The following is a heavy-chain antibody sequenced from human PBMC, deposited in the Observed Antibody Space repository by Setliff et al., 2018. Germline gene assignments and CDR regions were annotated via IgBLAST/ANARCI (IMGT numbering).Heavy chain of an antibody. V-gene: IGHV3-48*04. Sequence: LRLSCAAYGFDFKTHWMDWARQAPGKGLEWVSYISSSSSTIYYADSVKGRFTSSRDNAKNSLYPQMNSLRAEDTAVYYCARDEDGYSSSWYARPFGYWGQGTLVTVSS. J-gene: IGHJ4*02. CDR1: GFDFKTHW. CDR3: ARDEDGYSSSWYARPFGY. D-gene: IGHD6-13*01. CDR2: ISSSSSTI.